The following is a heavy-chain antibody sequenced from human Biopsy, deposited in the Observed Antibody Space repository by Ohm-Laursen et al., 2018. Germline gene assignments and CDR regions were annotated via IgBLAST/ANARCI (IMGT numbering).Heavy chain of an antibody. J-gene: IGHJ6*02. V-gene: IGHV4-59*01. CDR3: ARDFRAGSGFLRSNNHYCGMDV. Sequence: GTLSLTCTVSGGSISGYYWTWVRQSPGKGLEWIGYIYYHNVRSSYNPSLKSRVTMSVDTSQNQFSLNLNSVTAADTAVYYCARDFRAGSGFLRSNNHYCGMDVWGPGTRVTVSS. CDR1: GGSISGYY. CDR2: IYYHNVRS. D-gene: IGHD5-24*01.